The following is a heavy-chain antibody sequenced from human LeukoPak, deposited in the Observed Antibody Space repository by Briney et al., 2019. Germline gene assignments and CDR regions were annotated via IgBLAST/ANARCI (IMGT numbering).Heavy chain of an antibody. J-gene: IGHJ4*02. CDR3: AKAPVTTCSGAYCYPFDY. V-gene: IGHV3-23*01. Sequence: GGSLRPSCAASGFTLSSYAMSWVRQGPGKGLEWVSAISVSGNTYHADSVKGRFTISRDSSKNTLYLQMNSLRVEDAAVYYCAKAPVTTCSGAYCYPFDYWGQGTLVTVSS. D-gene: IGHD2-15*01. CDR1: GFTLSSYA. CDR2: ISVSGNT.